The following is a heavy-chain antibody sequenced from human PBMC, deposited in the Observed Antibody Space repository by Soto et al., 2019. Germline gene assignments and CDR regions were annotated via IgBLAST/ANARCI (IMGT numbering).Heavy chain of an antibody. CDR2: MNPNSGNT. J-gene: IGHJ5*02. Sequence: ASVKVSCKASGYTLTSYDINWVRQATGQGLEWMGWMNPNSGNTDYAQKFQGRVTMTRNTSISTAYMELSSLRSEDTAVYYCARERSAAGAGWFDPWGQGTLVTVSS. CDR3: ARERSAAGAGWFDP. V-gene: IGHV1-8*01. CDR1: GYTLTSYD. D-gene: IGHD6-13*01.